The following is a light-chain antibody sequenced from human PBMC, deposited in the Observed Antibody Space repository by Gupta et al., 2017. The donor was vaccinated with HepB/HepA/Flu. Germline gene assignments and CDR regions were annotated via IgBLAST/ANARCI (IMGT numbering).Light chain of an antibody. CDR1: SSSFRNAF. Sequence: QSVLTLSPSVSAAPGQKVPISSSCSSSSFRNAFVSWYQQLPGKAPKLLFYENNSQPSGIPDRFSGSKSGTSATLDITVLQAGDEADYYCGTEDSSLAVYVFGPGTKVTVL. CDR3: GTEDSSLAVYV. J-gene: IGLJ1*01. CDR2: ENN. V-gene: IGLV1-51*01.